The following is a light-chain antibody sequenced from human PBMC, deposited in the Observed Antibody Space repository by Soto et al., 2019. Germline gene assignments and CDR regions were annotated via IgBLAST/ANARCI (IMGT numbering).Light chain of an antibody. V-gene: IGKV1-5*01. CDR3: QQYNSYSPLT. J-gene: IGKJ1*01. CDR1: QSISSW. CDR2: DAS. Sequence: QMTQSPSTLSASVGDRVPITCRASQSISSWLAWYQQKPGKAPKLLIYDASSLESGVPSRFSGSGSGTEFTLTISSLQPDDFATYYCQQYNSYSPLTFGQGTKVEIK.